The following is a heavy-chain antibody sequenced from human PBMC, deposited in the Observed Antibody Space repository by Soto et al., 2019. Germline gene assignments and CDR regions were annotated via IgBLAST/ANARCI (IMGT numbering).Heavy chain of an antibody. Sequence: SETLSLTCSVSGGSVSSDDDYWTWIRQPPGKGLEWIGYICHNGRTDSNPSLKGRVTMSVDTSENQISLKLSSVTAADTAVYYCTRAYAWGGYYRSPVDSWGQGTPVTVSS. CDR1: GGSVSSDDDY. CDR2: ICHNGRT. D-gene: IGHD3-3*01. J-gene: IGHJ4*02. CDR3: TRAYAWGGYYRSPVDS. V-gene: IGHV4-61*08.